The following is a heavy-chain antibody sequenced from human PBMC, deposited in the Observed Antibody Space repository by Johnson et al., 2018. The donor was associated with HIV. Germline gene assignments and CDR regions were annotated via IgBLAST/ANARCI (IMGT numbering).Heavy chain of an antibody. V-gene: IGHV3-30-3*01. CDR3: AREFSSSDGAFDI. J-gene: IGHJ3*02. CDR1: GFTVSSNH. Sequence: VQVLESGGGLVQPGGSLRLSCVASGFTVSSNHMTWVRQAPGKGLEWVAVISYDGSNKYYADSVKGRFTISRDNSKNTLYLQMNSLRAEDTAVYYCAREFSSSDGAFDIWGQGTMVTVSS. CDR2: ISYDGSNK. D-gene: IGHD6-13*01.